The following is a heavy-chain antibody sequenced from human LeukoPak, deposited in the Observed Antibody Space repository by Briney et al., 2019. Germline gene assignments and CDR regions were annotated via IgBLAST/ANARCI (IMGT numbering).Heavy chain of an antibody. Sequence: GGSLRLSCSASGFTFSSYAMHWVRQAPGKGLEYVSAISSNGGSTYYADSVKGRFTISRDNSKNTLYLQMSSLRAEDTAVYYRVKDRGVDILTAVDFQQWGQGTLVTVSS. J-gene: IGHJ1*01. CDR3: VKDRGVDILTAVDFQQ. CDR1: GFTFSSYA. D-gene: IGHD3-9*01. V-gene: IGHV3-64D*09. CDR2: ISSNGGST.